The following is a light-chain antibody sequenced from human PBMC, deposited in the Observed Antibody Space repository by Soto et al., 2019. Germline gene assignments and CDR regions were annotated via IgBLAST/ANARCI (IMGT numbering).Light chain of an antibody. Sequence: QSVLTQPPSVSGSPGQSVTISCTGTSTDFVGYNRVSWYQQPPGTAPKLMIYEVSKRPSGVPDRFSGSKSDTSASLAITGLQAEDEGDYYCQSYDTSLRAYVFGTGTKVTVL. CDR2: EVS. J-gene: IGLJ1*01. CDR1: STDFVGYNR. CDR3: QSYDTSLRAYV. V-gene: IGLV2-18*02.